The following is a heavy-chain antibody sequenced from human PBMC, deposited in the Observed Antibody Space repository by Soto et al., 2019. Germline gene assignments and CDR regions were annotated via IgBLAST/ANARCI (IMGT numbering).Heavy chain of an antibody. D-gene: IGHD5-12*01. CDR2: ISSSSSYI. Sequence: GGSLRFSCAASGFTFSSYSMNWVRQAPGKGLEWVSSISSSSSYIYYADSVKGRFTISRDNAKNSLYLQMNSLRAEDTAVYYCAREDIVATTIDYWGQGTLVTVSS. V-gene: IGHV3-21*01. J-gene: IGHJ4*02. CDR3: AREDIVATTIDY. CDR1: GFTFSSYS.